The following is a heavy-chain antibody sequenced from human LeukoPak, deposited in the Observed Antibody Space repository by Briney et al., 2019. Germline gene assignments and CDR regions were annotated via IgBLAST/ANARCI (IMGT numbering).Heavy chain of an antibody. V-gene: IGHV3-7*01. J-gene: IGHJ3*02. CDR2: IKQEGSEK. D-gene: IGHD2-15*01. CDR1: GFTFSSYW. Sequence: GGSLRLSCAASGFTFSSYWMSWVPEAPGKGLECVANIKQEGSEKYYVASVKGRFTISRDNAKNSLYMQMNSLRAEDTAVYYCARDTPVLDAFDIWGQGTMVTVSP. CDR3: ARDTPVLDAFDI.